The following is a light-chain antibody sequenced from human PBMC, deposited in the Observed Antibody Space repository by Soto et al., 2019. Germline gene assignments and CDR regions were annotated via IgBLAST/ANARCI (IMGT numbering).Light chain of an antibody. CDR1: QSVSSSY. V-gene: IGKV3-20*01. CDR3: QHYGSSPRA. Sequence: EIVLTQSPGTLSLSPGERATLSCRASQSVSSSYLAWYQQKPGQAPRLLIYGASSRATGIPDSFSGSGSGTYFTHTISKLEPEDFAVYYCQHYGSSPRAFGQGTKVEIK. CDR2: GAS. J-gene: IGKJ1*01.